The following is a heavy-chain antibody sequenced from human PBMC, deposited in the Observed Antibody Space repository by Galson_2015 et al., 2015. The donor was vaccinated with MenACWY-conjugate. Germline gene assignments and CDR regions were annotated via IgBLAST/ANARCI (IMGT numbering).Heavy chain of an antibody. CDR3: ARDPEGGVGYVLDY. J-gene: IGHJ4*02. V-gene: IGHV3-74*01. CDR1: GFTFSSYW. D-gene: IGHD3-16*01. Sequence: SLRLSCAASGFTFSSYWMYWVRHAPGKGLVWVAHINRDGSSTSYADSVKGRFTISRDNAKNMLYLQMNSLRAEDTAVYYCARDPEGGVGYVLDYGGQGTLVTVSS. CDR2: INRDGSST.